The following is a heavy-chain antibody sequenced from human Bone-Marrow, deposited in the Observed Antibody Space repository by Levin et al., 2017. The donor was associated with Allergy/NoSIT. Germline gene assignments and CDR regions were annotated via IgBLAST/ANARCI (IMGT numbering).Heavy chain of an antibody. Sequence: GGSLRLSCQASGYNFNNYWITWVRQIPGRGLDWMGRIDPSDSYSSYNPSFQGHVAISVDKSNTTASLHWSTLKASDTAVYYCARCAHHGLDDRGDCLDVFELWGQGTVVTVSS. D-gene: IGHD2-21*02. J-gene: IGHJ3*01. CDR1: GYNFNNYW. V-gene: IGHV5-10-1*01. CDR2: IDPSDSYS. CDR3: ARCAHHGLDDRGDCLDVFEL.